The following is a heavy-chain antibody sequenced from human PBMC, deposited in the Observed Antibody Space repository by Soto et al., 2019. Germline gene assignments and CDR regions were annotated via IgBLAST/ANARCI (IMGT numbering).Heavy chain of an antibody. D-gene: IGHD4-17*01. J-gene: IGHJ4*02. CDR2: ISSSSGYT. CDR3: ARGGTTVTDF. Sequence: QVQLVESGGGLVKPGGSLRLSCVASGFTFNDYYMSWIRQAPGKGLEWVSYISSSSGYTNYADSVKGRFTISRDNARNSLYLQMNNLRAEDTAVYYCARGGTTVTDFWGQGTLVTVSS. V-gene: IGHV3-11*06. CDR1: GFTFNDYY.